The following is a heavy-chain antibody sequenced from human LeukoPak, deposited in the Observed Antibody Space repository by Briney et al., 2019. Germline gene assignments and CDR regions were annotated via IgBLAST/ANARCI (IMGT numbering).Heavy chain of an antibody. V-gene: IGHV3-15*01. CDR2: IKSKTDGGTT. D-gene: IGHD3-9*01. CDR3: TTKNYDILTGYTTQGPHAEYLQH. Sequence: PGESLRLSCAASGFTFSNAWMSWVRQAPGKGLEWVGRIKSKTDGGTTDYAAPVKGRFTISRDDSKNTLYLQMNSLKTEDTAVYYCTTKNYDILTGYTTQGPHAEYLQHWGQGTLVTVSS. CDR1: GFTFSNAW. J-gene: IGHJ1*01.